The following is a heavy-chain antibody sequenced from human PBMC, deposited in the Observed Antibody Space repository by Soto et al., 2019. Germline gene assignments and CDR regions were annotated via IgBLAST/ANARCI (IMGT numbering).Heavy chain of an antibody. D-gene: IGHD6-19*01. Sequence: QVYLQESGPGLVKPSGTLSLTCAVSGASVSTPYWWTWVRQPPGKDLEWIGDVYHTGGNNYNPSLMSRVTISLDKSKNQFSLDMISVTAADTAIYYCAYSTGWYRIDVWGQGTMVIVSS. V-gene: IGHV4-4*02. CDR3: AYSTGWYRIDV. CDR1: GASVSTPYW. CDR2: VYHTGGN. J-gene: IGHJ3*01.